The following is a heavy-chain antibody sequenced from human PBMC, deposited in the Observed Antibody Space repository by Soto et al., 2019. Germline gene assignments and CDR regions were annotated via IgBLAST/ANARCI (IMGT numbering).Heavy chain of an antibody. V-gene: IGHV1-69*01. J-gene: IGHJ2*01. Sequence: QVQLVQSGAEVKEPGSSVKVSCKATGDLFNNYAINWVRQAPGQGLEWMGGIFPLFSTTNYAQKFQGRVTISADEVTPIAYLELSNLTSEDTAMYYCAASPSVAAAGDFELWGRGTLVTVSP. CDR2: IFPLFSTT. CDR3: AASPSVAAAGDFEL. D-gene: IGHD6-19*01. CDR1: GDLFNNYA.